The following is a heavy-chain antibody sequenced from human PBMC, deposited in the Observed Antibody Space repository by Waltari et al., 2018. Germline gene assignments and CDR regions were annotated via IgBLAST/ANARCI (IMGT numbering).Heavy chain of an antibody. Sequence: QLQLQESGSGLVKPSQTLSLTCAVSGGSISSGGYSWSWIRQPPGKGLEWIGYIYHSGSTYYNPSLKSRVTISVDRSKNQFSLKLSSVTAADTAVYYCARVAYSYGSATSIYFDLWGRGTLVTVSS. CDR2: IYHSGST. CDR3: ARVAYSYGSATSIYFDL. V-gene: IGHV4-30-2*01. CDR1: GGSISSGGYS. J-gene: IGHJ2*01. D-gene: IGHD5-18*01.